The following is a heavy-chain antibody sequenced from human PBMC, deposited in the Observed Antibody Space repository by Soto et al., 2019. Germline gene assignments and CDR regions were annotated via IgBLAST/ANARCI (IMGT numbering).Heavy chain of an antibody. J-gene: IGHJ3*01. V-gene: IGHV3-74*01. D-gene: IGHD5-12*01. CDR1: GFTFSSYW. CDR2: INSDGSTT. CDR3: TRTISATAGDV. Sequence: GGSLRLSCAASGFTFSSYWMHWVRQAPGKGLVWVSRINSDGSTTSYADSVKGRFTISRDNARKSLYLQMNSLRSEDTAVYYCTRTISATAGDVWGQGTMVTVSS.